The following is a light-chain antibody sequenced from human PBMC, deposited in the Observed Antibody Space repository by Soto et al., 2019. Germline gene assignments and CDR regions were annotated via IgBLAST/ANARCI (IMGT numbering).Light chain of an antibody. V-gene: IGKV3-20*01. CDR3: QQYGGSFPWT. CDR2: GAS. Sequence: EIVLTQSPGTLSLSPGERATLSCRASQSFSSGYLAWYQQKPGQTPRLLIYGASTRATGIPDRFSGSGSGTEFTLIISRLEPEDFGVYYCQQYGGSFPWTFGQWTKLEIK. J-gene: IGKJ2*02. CDR1: QSFSSGY.